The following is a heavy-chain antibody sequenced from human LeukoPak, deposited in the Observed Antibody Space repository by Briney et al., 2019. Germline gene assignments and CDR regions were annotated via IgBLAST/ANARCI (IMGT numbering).Heavy chain of an antibody. D-gene: IGHD1-26*01. Sequence: SETLSLTCAVYGGSFSGYYWSWIRQPPGKGLEWIGEINHSGSTNYNPSLKSRVTISVDTSKNQFSLKLRFVTAADTAVYYCARRVGDKDYFDYWGQGTLVTVSS. J-gene: IGHJ4*02. V-gene: IGHV4-34*01. CDR1: GGSFSGYY. CDR2: INHSGST. CDR3: ARRVGDKDYFDY.